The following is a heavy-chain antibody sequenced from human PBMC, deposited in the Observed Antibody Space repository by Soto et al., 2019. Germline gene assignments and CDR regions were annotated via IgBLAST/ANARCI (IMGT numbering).Heavy chain of an antibody. V-gene: IGHV4-31*03. CDR1: GGSISSGGYY. D-gene: IGHD3-22*01. CDR2: IYYSGST. Sequence: QVQLQESGPGLVKPSQTLSLTCTVSGGSISSGGYYWSWIRQHPGKGLEWIGYIYYSGSTYYNPSLKSRVTISVDTSKNQFSLKLSSVTAADTAVYYCASLPKAYSSGYYLAQNYFDYWGQGTLVTVSS. CDR3: ASLPKAYSSGYYLAQNYFDY. J-gene: IGHJ4*02.